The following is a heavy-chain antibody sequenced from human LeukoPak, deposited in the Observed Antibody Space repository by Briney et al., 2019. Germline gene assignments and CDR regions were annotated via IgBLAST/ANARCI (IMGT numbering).Heavy chain of an antibody. J-gene: IGHJ5*02. CDR3: ARSGVPGAMTWFDP. D-gene: IGHD2-2*01. CDR2: IFPGDSDT. V-gene: IGHV5-51*01. Sequence: GESLKISCKGSGYSFTTYWIGWVRQMPGKGLEWMGIIFPGDSDTRYSPSSQGQVTNSADKSINAAYLQWRSLKASDTAMYYCARSGVPGAMTWFDPWGQGTLVTVSS. CDR1: GYSFTTYW.